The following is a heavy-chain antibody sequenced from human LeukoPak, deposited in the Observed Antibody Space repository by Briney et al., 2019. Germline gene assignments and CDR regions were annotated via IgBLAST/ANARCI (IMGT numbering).Heavy chain of an antibody. V-gene: IGHV1-18*01. CDR1: GYTFTSYG. D-gene: IGHD2-15*01. CDR3: ARRGDAWQILYSFDV. J-gene: IGHJ3*01. Sequence: ASVKVSYKASGYTFTSYGISWVRQAPGQGLEWMGWISAYNGNTNYAQKLQGRVTMTTDTSTSTAYMELRSLRSDDTAVYYCARRGDAWQILYSFDVWGQGTAVIVSS. CDR2: ISAYNGNT.